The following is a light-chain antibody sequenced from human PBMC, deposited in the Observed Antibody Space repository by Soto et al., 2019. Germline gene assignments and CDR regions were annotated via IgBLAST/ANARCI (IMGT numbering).Light chain of an antibody. Sequence: DIQMTQSPSTLSASVGDRVTITCRASQSISSWLAWYQQKPGKAPKLLIYKASTLKSGVPSRFSGSGSGTEFTLPISSLQPDDFATYYCQHYNSYSEAFGQGTKVDIK. CDR2: KAS. CDR1: QSISSW. J-gene: IGKJ1*01. CDR3: QHYNSYSEA. V-gene: IGKV1-5*03.